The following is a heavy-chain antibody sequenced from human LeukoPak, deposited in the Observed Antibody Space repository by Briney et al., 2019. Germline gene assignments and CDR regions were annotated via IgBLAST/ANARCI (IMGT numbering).Heavy chain of an antibody. J-gene: IGHJ4*02. CDR3: ARDIAGSFDY. CDR1: GGSFSGYY. Sequence: SETLSLTCAVYGGSFSGYYWSWIRQPPGKGLEWIGEINHSGSTNYNPSLKSRVTISVDTSKNQFSLKLSSVAAADTAVYYCARDIAGSFDYWGQGNLVTVSS. D-gene: IGHD1-14*01. CDR2: INHSGST. V-gene: IGHV4-34*01.